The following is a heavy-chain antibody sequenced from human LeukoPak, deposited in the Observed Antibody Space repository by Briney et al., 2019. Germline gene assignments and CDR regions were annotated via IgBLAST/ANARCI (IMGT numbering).Heavy chain of an antibody. J-gene: IGHJ5*02. V-gene: IGHV1-8*01. Sequence: GASVKVSCKASGYTFTSYDINWVRQAPGQGLEWMGWMNPNSGNTGYAQKFQGRVTMTRNTSISTAYMELSSLRSEDTAVYYCARGRIVATKARVGNWFDPWGQGTLVTVSS. CDR3: ARGRIVATKARVGNWFDP. D-gene: IGHD5-12*01. CDR2: MNPNSGNT. CDR1: GYTFTSYD.